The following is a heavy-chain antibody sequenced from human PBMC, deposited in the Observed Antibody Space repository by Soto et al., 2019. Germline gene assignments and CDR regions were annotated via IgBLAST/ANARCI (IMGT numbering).Heavy chain of an antibody. D-gene: IGHD3-10*01. CDR2: IIPLFGTA. Sequence: QVQLVQSGAEVKKPGSSVKVSCKASGGNFSSYAISWVRQAPGQGLEWMGGIIPLFGTANYAQKFQGRVTIAADESTSTAYMELSSLRSEDTSVYYCATVRGAWFGELLYGWFDPWGQGTLVTVSS. J-gene: IGHJ5*02. CDR1: GGNFSSYA. V-gene: IGHV1-69*01. CDR3: ATVRGAWFGELLYGWFDP.